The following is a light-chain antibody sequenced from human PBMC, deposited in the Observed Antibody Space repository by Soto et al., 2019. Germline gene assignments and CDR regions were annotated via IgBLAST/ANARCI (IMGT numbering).Light chain of an antibody. CDR2: AAS. J-gene: IGKJ1*01. CDR1: QSISSY. CDR3: QQSYSTPRT. V-gene: IGKV1-39*01. Sequence: DIQMTQSPSSPSASGGDRVTITCRASQSISSYLNWYQQKPGKAPKLLIYAASSLQSGVPSRFSGSGSGTDFTLPISSLQPEDFATYYCQQSYSTPRTFGQGTKVDIK.